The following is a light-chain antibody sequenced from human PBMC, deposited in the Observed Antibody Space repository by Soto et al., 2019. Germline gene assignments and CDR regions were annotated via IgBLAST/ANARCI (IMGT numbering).Light chain of an antibody. CDR1: QSISSN. V-gene: IGKV3-15*01. CDR3: QQYYNWHRT. Sequence: EIVMTQSPVTLSVSPGERATLSCRASQSISSNLAWYQQKPGQAPRLLIYAASTRATGIPARFSGSGSGTEFTLTISSLQSEDFAVYYCQQYYNWHRTFGGGTKVEIK. CDR2: AAS. J-gene: IGKJ4*01.